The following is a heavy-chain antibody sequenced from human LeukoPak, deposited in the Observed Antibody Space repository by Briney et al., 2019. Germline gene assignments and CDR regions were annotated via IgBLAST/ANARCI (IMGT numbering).Heavy chain of an antibody. CDR3: ARIIPFSITTYGTNWFDP. Sequence: SETLSLTCTVSGGSISSSSYYWGWIRQPPGKGLEWIGSIYYSGSTYYNPSLKSRVTMSVGTSKNRLSLKMTSLTAADTAVYYCARIIPFSITTYGTNWFDPWGQGTLVTVSS. CDR2: IYYSGST. J-gene: IGHJ5*02. D-gene: IGHD3-3*01. CDR1: GGSISSSSYY. V-gene: IGHV4-39*07.